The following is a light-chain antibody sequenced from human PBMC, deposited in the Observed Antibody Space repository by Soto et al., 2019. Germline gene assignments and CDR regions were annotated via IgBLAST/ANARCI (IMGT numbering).Light chain of an antibody. CDR3: QQYGSSPR. CDR2: GAS. J-gene: IGKJ4*01. V-gene: IGKV3-20*01. Sequence: EIVLTQSPGALSVSPGERATLSCRASQSVSSSYLAWYQQKPGQAPRLLIYGASSRATGIPDRFSGSGSGTDFTLTISRLEPEDFAVYYCQQYGSSPRFGGGTKVDIK. CDR1: QSVSSSY.